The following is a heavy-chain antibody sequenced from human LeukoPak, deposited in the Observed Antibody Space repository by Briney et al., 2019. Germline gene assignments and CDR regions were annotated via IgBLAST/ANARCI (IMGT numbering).Heavy chain of an antibody. J-gene: IGHJ4*02. CDR3: ASGPLRGIDY. CDR1: GFTFSDYY. D-gene: IGHD2-15*01. CDR2: ISSSSSYT. V-gene: IGHV3-11*03. Sequence: PGRSLRLSCAASGFTFSDYYMSWIRQAPGKGLEWVSYISSSSSYTNYADSVKGRFTISRDNAKNSLYLQMNSLRAEDTAVYYCASGPLRGIDYWGQGTLVTVSS.